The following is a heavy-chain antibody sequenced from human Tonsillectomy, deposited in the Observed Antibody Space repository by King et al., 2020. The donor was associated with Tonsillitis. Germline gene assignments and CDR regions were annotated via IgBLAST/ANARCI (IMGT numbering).Heavy chain of an antibody. CDR1: GFTFSTYW. D-gene: IGHD4-11*01. V-gene: IGHV3-74*01. CDR2: INSDGSST. Sequence: VQLVESGGGLVQPGGSLRLSCAASGFTFSTYWMHWVRQAPGKGLVWVSRINSDGSSTNYADSVKGRFTSSRDNAKNTLYLQMNSLRAEDTAVYYCARVYSNYYYGMDVWGHGTTVTVSS. J-gene: IGHJ6*02. CDR3: ARVYSNYYYGMDV.